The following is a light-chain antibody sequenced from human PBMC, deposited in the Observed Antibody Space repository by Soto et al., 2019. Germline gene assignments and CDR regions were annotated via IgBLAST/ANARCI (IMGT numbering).Light chain of an antibody. Sequence: EIVLTQSPATLSLSPGERATLSCRASQSVSSYLAWYQQKPGQAPRLLIYDASNRATGIPARFSGSGSGTDFTLTIRRLEPEDFAVYYCQQYGRSPWTFGQGTKVDIK. CDR2: DAS. CDR1: QSVSSY. V-gene: IGKV3-11*01. CDR3: QQYGRSPWT. J-gene: IGKJ1*01.